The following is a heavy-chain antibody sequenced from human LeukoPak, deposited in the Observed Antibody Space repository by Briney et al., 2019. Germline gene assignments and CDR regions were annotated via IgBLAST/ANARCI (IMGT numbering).Heavy chain of an antibody. J-gene: IGHJ6*03. CDR3: AKIGTVGVVPYYMDV. Sequence: ASVKVSCKASGYTFTSYDINWVRQAPGQGLEWMGWINPNSGGTNYAQEFQGRVTMTRDTSITTAYMELNRLRSDDTAIYYCAKIGTVGVVPYYMDVWGKGTTVTVSS. CDR1: GYTFTSYD. D-gene: IGHD3-3*01. CDR2: INPNSGGT. V-gene: IGHV1-2*02.